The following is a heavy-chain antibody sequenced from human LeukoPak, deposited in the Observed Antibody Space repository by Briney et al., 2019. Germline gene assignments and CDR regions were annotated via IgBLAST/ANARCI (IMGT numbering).Heavy chain of an antibody. V-gene: IGHV4-34*01. CDR2: INHSGST. CDR3: ARGRTNYYDSSGYYFRGAKFDY. D-gene: IGHD3-22*01. J-gene: IGHJ4*02. Sequence: SETLSLTCAVYSGSFSDYYWSRIRQPPGKGLEWIGEINHSGSTNYNPSLKSRVTISEDTSKNQFSLKLSSVTAADTAVYYCARGRTNYYDSSGYYFRGAKFDYWGQGTLVTVSS. CDR1: SGSFSDYY.